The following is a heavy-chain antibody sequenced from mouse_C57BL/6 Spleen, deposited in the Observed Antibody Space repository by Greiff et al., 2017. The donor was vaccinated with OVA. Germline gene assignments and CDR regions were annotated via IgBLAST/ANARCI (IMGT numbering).Heavy chain of an antibody. CDR3: ARGEVIYDGYYQFAY. CDR1: GFSLSTSGMG. V-gene: IGHV8-12*01. J-gene: IGHJ3*01. CDR2: IYWDDDK. Sequence: QVTLKESGPGILQSSQTLSLTCSFSGFSLSTSGMGVSWIRQPSGKGLEWLAHIYWDDDKRYNPSLKSRPTISKDTSRNQVFLKITSVDTADTATYYCARGEVIYDGYYQFAYWGQGTLVTVSA. D-gene: IGHD2-3*01.